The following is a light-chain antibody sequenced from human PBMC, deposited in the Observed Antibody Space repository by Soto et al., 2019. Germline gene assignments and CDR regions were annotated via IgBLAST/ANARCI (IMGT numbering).Light chain of an antibody. CDR2: AAS. V-gene: IGKV3-20*01. J-gene: IGKJ2*01. CDR1: QSVSNNY. CDR3: QQYGTSPLYT. Sequence: ETVLTQSPGTLSLSPGERATLFCRTSQSVSNNYLAWYHQKPGQAPRLLIFAASLRATGIPDRFSGSGSGTDFTLTISRLEPEDFAVYYCQQYGTSPLYTFGQGTKLEIK.